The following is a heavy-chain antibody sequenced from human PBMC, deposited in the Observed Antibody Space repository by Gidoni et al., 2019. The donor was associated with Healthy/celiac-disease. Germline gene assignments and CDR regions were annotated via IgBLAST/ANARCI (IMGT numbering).Heavy chain of an antibody. V-gene: IGHV4-34*01. J-gene: IGHJ4*02. CDR2: INHSGST. CDR3: ARGPRFSSSSPFDY. D-gene: IGHD6-6*01. Sequence: QVQLQQWGAGLLKPSETLSLTCAVSGGSFSGYYWSWIRQPRGKGLEWIGEINHSGSTNYNPSLKSRVTISVDTSKNQFSLKLSSVTAADTAVYYCARGPRFSSSSPFDYWGQGTLVTVSS. CDR1: GGSFSGYY.